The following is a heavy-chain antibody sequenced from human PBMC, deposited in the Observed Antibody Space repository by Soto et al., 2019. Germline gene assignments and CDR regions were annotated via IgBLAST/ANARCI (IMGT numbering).Heavy chain of an antibody. J-gene: IGHJ3*02. CDR1: GFTFSDYG. V-gene: IGHV3-33*01. CDR3: VRGGNAAGAFDI. D-gene: IGHD3-16*01. CDR2: IWDDGNKK. Sequence: QVQLVESGGGVVQPGRSLRLSCASSGFTFSDYGLHWVRQAPGKGLEWVAVIWDDGNKKFYADSVKGRFTITRDNSDNMLYVQMNSLRAEDTAVYFCVRGGNAAGAFDIWGQGTMVTVFS.